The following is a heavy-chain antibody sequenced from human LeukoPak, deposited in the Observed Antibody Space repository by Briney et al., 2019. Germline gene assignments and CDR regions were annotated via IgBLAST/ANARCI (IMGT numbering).Heavy chain of an antibody. CDR2: ISAYNGNT. V-gene: IGHV1-18*01. CDR1: GYTFTSYG. CDR3: AVGVVYAGYFDY. Sequence: GESLKISCKASGYTFTSYGISWVRQAPGQGLEWMGWISAYNGNTNYAQKLQGRVTMTTDTSTSTAYMELRSLRSDDTAVYYCAVGVVYAGYFDYWGQGTLVTVSS. J-gene: IGHJ4*02. D-gene: IGHD2-8*02.